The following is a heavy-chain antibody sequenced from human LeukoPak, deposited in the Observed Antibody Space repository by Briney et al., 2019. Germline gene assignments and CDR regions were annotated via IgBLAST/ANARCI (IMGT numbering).Heavy chain of an antibody. CDR1: GYTFTCYD. J-gene: IGHJ4*02. V-gene: IGHV1-8*03. D-gene: IGHD3-22*01. CDR2: MNPNSGNT. Sequence: ASVNVSCKASGYTFTCYDINWVRQATGQGLEWMGWMNPNSGNTGYAQKFQGRVTITRNTSISTAYMELSSLRSEDTAVYYCARVLLYYDSSSLGYWGQGTLVTVSS. CDR3: ARVLLYYDSSSLGY.